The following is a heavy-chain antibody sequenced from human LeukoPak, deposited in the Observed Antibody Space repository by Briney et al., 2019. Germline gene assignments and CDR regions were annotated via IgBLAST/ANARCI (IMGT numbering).Heavy chain of an antibody. V-gene: IGHV1-8*01. CDR1: GYTFTSYD. CDR3: ATMVRGPKNWFDP. Sequence: ASVKVSCRASGYTFTSYDINWVRQATGQGLEWMGWMNPNSGNTGYAQKFQGRVTMTRNTSISTAYMELSSLRSEDTAVYYCATMVRGPKNWFDPWGQGTLVTVSS. D-gene: IGHD3-10*01. J-gene: IGHJ5*02. CDR2: MNPNSGNT.